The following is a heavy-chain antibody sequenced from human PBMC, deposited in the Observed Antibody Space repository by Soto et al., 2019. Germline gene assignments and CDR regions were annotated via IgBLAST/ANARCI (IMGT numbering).Heavy chain of an antibody. CDR3: ARDPLKRSSLNPYYYGMHX. CDR2: IYYSGST. CDR1: GDSISSVGYY. D-gene: IGHD6-13*01. J-gene: IGHJ6*02. Sequence: PSETLSLTCTVSGDSISSVGYYWSWIRQHPGKGLELIGYIYYSGSTYYNPSLNSGVTIPVDTSKNQFSLKLSYVTAADTAVYYCARDPLKRSSLNPYYYGMHXWGQGTSLTVS. V-gene: IGHV4-31*03.